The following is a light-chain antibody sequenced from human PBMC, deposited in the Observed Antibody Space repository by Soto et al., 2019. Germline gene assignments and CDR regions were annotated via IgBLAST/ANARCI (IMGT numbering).Light chain of an antibody. CDR2: EVS. Sequence: QSALTQPPSASGSPEQSVTISCTGTSSDVGGYNYVSWYQQHPGKAPKIMIYEVSKRPSGVPDRFSGSKSGNTASLTVSGLQAEDEADYYCSSYADTNKLVFGGGTKVTVL. J-gene: IGLJ2*01. CDR1: SSDVGGYNY. V-gene: IGLV2-8*01. CDR3: SSYADTNKLV.